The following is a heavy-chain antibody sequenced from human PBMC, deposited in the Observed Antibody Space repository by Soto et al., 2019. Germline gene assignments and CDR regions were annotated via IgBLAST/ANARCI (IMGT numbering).Heavy chain of an antibody. Sequence: AGGSLRLSCAASGFILSSYWMHWVRQAPGKGLVWVSRIDSDGSSTNYADSVKGRFTVSRDNAKHTLYLQMNSLRSEDTAVYFCARDRSYYDYVWGSYRSIDYWGQGTLVTVSS. CDR2: IDSDGSST. J-gene: IGHJ4*02. CDR1: GFILSSYW. CDR3: ARDRSYYDYVWGSYRSIDY. V-gene: IGHV3-74*01. D-gene: IGHD3-16*02.